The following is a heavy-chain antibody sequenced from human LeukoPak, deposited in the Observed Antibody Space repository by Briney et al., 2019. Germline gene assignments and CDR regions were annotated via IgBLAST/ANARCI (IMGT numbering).Heavy chain of an antibody. Sequence: GGSLRLSCAASGFTFTSSSMHWVRQAPGKGLEWVAVISYDIYSKYYADSVRGRFTISRDNSENSLYLQMNSLRAEDTAVYYCARDRSDYWGQGTLVTVSS. CDR1: GFTFTSSS. J-gene: IGHJ4*02. CDR2: ISYDIYSK. V-gene: IGHV3-30*04. CDR3: ARDRSDY.